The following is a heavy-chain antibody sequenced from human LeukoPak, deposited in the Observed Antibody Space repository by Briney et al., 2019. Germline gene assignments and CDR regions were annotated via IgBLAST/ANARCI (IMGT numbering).Heavy chain of an antibody. CDR1: GYTFTSHY. CDR3: ARDVSSTSSWWFDP. V-gene: IGHV1-46*01. CDR2: INPSGGST. Sequence: ASVKVSCKASGYTFTSHYMHWVRQAPEQGLEWMGIINPSGGSTSCAQKFQGRVTMTRDMSTRTDYMELSSLRYEDTAVYYCARDVSSTSSWWFDPWGQGTLVIVSS. D-gene: IGHD2-2*01. J-gene: IGHJ5*02.